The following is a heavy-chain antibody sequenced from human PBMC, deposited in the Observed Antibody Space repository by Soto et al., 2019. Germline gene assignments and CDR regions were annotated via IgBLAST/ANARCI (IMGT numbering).Heavy chain of an antibody. Sequence: QVQLQESGPGLVKPSGTLALTCAVSSGSISSSNWWSWVRQPPGKGLEWIGEIYHSGSTNYNPSLKSRVTISVAKSKNQFSLKLSSVTAADTAVYYCARDPDVDGDYFDYWGQGTLVTVSS. CDR3: ARDPDVDGDYFDY. D-gene: IGHD4-17*01. CDR1: SGSISSSNW. J-gene: IGHJ4*02. CDR2: IYHSGST. V-gene: IGHV4-4*02.